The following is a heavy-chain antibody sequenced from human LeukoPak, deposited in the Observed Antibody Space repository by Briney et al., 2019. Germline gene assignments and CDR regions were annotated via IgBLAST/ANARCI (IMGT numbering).Heavy chain of an antibody. CDR3: ARGIYYYGSAYRNNRFDP. D-gene: IGHD3-10*01. CDR2: IYPGDSDT. Sequence: GESLKISCKGSGYSFTSYWIGWVRQMPGKGLEWMGIIYPGDSDTRYSPSFQGQVTISADKSISTAYLQWSSLKATDTAMYYCARGIYYYGSAYRNNRFDPWGQGTLVTVSS. CDR1: GYSFTSYW. V-gene: IGHV5-51*01. J-gene: IGHJ5*02.